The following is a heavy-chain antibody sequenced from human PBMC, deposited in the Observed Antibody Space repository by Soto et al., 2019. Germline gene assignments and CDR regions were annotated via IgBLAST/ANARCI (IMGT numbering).Heavy chain of an antibody. CDR2: IYYSGST. Sequence: QLQLQESGPGLVKPSETLSLTCTVSGGSISSSSYYWGWIRQPPGKGLEWIGSIYYSGSTYYNPSLKSRVALHLDTSKDQSHLKLSYVTAAGTAVDYCARHGDVDTEPDLYYWGQGTLVTVST. CDR1: GGSISSSSYY. CDR3: ARHGDVDTEPDLYY. J-gene: IGHJ4*02. V-gene: IGHV4-39*01. D-gene: IGHD5-18*01.